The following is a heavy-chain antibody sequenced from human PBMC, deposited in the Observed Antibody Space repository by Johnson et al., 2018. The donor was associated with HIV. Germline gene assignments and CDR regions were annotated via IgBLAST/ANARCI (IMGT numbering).Heavy chain of an antibody. D-gene: IGHD1-1*01. Sequence: EVQLVESGGGLVQPGGSLRLSCAASGFIFNDYWMSWVRQSPGKGLEFVANIKEDSSYKSYVNSVRGRFTISRDNAKNSVLLQMNNLRAEDTAIYYCARDPGYSAFDIWGQGTVVTVSS. V-gene: IGHV3-7*05. CDR1: GFIFNDYW. J-gene: IGHJ3*02. CDR2: IKEDSSYK. CDR3: ARDPGYSAFDI.